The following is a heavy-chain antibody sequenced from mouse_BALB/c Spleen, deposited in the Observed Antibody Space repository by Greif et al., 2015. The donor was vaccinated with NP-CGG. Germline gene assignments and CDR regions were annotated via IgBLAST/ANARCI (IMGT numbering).Heavy chain of an antibody. CDR1: GYSFTGYF. CDR3: GRYYGNYLYAMDY. CDR2: INPYNGDT. D-gene: IGHD2-1*01. J-gene: IGHJ4*01. V-gene: IGHV1-37*01. Sequence: EVKLMESGPELVKPGASVKISCKASGYSFTGYFMNWVKQSHGKSLEWIGRINPYNGDTFYNQKFKGKATLTVDKSSSTAHMELLSRTSEDSAVYYCGRYYGNYLYAMDYWGQGTSVTVSS.